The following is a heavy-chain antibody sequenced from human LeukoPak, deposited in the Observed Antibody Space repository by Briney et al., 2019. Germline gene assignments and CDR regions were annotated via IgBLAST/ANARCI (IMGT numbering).Heavy chain of an antibody. CDR3: ARRHYDILTGHYYFDY. CDR2: IYSGGRT. Sequence: GGSLRLSCAASGLTVSSNYMSWVRQAPGKGLEWVSIIYSGGRTYYADSVKGRFTISRDNSKNTLYLQMNGLRAEDTGVYYCARRHYDILTGHYYFDYWGLGTLVTVSS. D-gene: IGHD3-9*01. J-gene: IGHJ4*02. CDR1: GLTVSSNY. V-gene: IGHV3-66*01.